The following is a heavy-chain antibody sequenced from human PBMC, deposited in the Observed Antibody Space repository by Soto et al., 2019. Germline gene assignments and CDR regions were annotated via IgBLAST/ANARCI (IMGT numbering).Heavy chain of an antibody. CDR3: ARDVRYCNYTDCWA. V-gene: IGHV3-30-3*01. D-gene: IGHD3-3*01. CDR1: GFSFRKYA. J-gene: IGHJ4*02. CDR2: ISTDGSIK. Sequence: VGSLRLSCAASGFSFRKYAMHWVRQAPGKGLEWVTVISTDGSIKYYIDSVKGRFTISRDNSKNTLYLQMNSLRPDDTAVYYCARDVRYCNYTDCWAWGQGTLVTVSS.